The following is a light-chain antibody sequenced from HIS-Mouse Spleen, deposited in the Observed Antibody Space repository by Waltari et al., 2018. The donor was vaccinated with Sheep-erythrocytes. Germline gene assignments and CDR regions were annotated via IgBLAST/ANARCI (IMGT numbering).Light chain of an antibody. CDR1: SSDVGRYNL. CDR2: EGS. Sequence: QSALTQPASVSGSPGQSITISCTGTSSDVGRYNLVSWYQQHPGKAPNLMIYEGSKRPSGVSNRFSGSKSGNTASLTISGLQAEDEADYYCCSYAGSSTFHVVFGGGTKLTVL. J-gene: IGLJ2*01. CDR3: CSYAGSSTFHVV. V-gene: IGLV2-23*03.